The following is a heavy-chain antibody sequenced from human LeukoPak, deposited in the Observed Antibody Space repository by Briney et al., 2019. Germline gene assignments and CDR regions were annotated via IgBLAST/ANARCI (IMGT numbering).Heavy chain of an antibody. D-gene: IGHD2-2*01. Sequence: GGSLRLSCAASGFTFSSYSMNWVRQAPGKGLEWVSSISSSSSYIYYADSAKGRFTISRDNAKNSLYLQMNSLRAEDTAVYYCARVVPAAIGLFDYWGQGTLVTVSS. J-gene: IGHJ4*02. V-gene: IGHV3-21*01. CDR3: ARVVPAAIGLFDY. CDR2: ISSSSSYI. CDR1: GFTFSSYS.